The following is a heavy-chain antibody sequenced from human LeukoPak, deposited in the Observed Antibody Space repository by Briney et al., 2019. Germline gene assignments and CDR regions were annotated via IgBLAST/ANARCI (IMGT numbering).Heavy chain of an antibody. Sequence: SETLSLTCTVSGGSISSGGYYWSWIRQHPGKGLEWIGYIYYSGSTYYNPSLKSRVTISVDTFKNQFSLKLSSVTAADTAVYYCARGTLNYYGSGRALGYYYYYTDVWGKGTTVTVSS. V-gene: IGHV4-31*03. J-gene: IGHJ6*03. D-gene: IGHD3-10*01. CDR3: ARGTLNYYGSGRALGYYYYYTDV. CDR1: GGSISSGGYY. CDR2: IYYSGST.